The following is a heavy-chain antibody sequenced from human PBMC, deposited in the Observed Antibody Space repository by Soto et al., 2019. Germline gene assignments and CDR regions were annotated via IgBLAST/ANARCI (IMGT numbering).Heavy chain of an antibody. CDR3: ARQFDYDGSGYYYAY. Sequence: QVQLVESGGGVVQPGRSLRLSCAASGFTFSSYGMHWVRQAPGKGLEWVGGIIPIFGTAKYAQKFLGRLTITAEESSSTAYMELSSLRSEDTALYYCARQFDYDGSGYYYAYWGQGTLVTISS. D-gene: IGHD3-22*01. J-gene: IGHJ4*02. V-gene: IGHV1-69*01. CDR2: IIPIFGTA. CDR1: GFTFSSYG.